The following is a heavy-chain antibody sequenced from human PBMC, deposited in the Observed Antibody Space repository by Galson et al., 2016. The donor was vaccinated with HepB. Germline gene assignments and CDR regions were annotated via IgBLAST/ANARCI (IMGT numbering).Heavy chain of an antibody. J-gene: IGHJ4*02. CDR1: GFPFSPYA. CDR2: LSGSGDVT. D-gene: IGHD3-16*02. Sequence: SLRLSCAASGFPFSPYAMSWVRQPPGKGLEWVSSLSGSGDVTHHADSVKGRFTISRDNSKNTLYLQMNSLRAEDTALYYCAKSGAWGTHRSPDYWGQGTLVTVSP. CDR3: AKSGAWGTHRSPDY. V-gene: IGHV3-23*01.